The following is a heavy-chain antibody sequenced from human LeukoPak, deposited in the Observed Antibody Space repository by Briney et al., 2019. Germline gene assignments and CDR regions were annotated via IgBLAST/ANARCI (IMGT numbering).Heavy chain of an antibody. CDR1: GFTFSSYG. CDR3: ARDRHGSGSYFPPHPPWFDP. V-gene: IGHV3-30*02. CDR2: IRYDGSNK. Sequence: GGSLRLSCAASGFTFSSYGMHWVRQAPGKGLEWVAFIRYDGSNKYYADCVKGRFTISRDNAKNTLYMEMNRVRGEDTAVYYCARDRHGSGSYFPPHPPWFDPWGQGTLVTVSS. J-gene: IGHJ5*02. D-gene: IGHD3-10*01.